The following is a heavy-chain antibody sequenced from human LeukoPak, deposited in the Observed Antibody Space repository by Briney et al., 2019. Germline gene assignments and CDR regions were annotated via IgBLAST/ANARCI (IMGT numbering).Heavy chain of an antibody. CDR3: ARGCSSWYGVSWFDP. Sequence: SETLSLTCSVSGEVISHNTYYWGWIRQPPEKGMEWIGSINYSGTTGRTSYNPSLKSRVTISVDTSKNQFSLKLSSVTAADTAVYYCARGCSSWYGVSWFDPWGQGTLVTVSS. D-gene: IGHD6-13*01. J-gene: IGHJ5*02. V-gene: IGHV4-39*07. CDR1: GEVISHNTYY. CDR2: INYSGTTGRT.